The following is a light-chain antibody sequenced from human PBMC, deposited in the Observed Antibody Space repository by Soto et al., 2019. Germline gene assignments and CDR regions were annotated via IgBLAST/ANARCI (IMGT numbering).Light chain of an antibody. CDR3: AAWDVSLVV. Sequence: QSVLTQPPSASGTPGQRVTISCSGSSSNIGTNTVIWYQQLQGAAPKLLIYSDNQRPSGVPDRFSGSKSGTSASLAISGLQSEDKADYFCAAWDVSLVVFGGGTKLTVL. V-gene: IGLV1-44*01. J-gene: IGLJ2*01. CDR2: SDN. CDR1: SSNIGTNT.